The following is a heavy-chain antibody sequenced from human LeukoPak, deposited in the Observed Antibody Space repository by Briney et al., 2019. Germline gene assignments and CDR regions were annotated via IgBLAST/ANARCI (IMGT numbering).Heavy chain of an antibody. J-gene: IGHJ3*02. Sequence: PGGSLRLSCAASGFTFSNAWMSWVRQAPGKGLEWVGRIKSKTDGGTTDYAAPVKGRFTISRDDSKNTLYLQMNSLKTEDTAVYYCTTFDSSSWYDDAFDIWGQGTMVTVSS. CDR3: TTFDSSSWYDDAFDI. D-gene: IGHD6-13*01. CDR2: IKSKTDGGTT. CDR1: GFTFSNAW. V-gene: IGHV3-15*01.